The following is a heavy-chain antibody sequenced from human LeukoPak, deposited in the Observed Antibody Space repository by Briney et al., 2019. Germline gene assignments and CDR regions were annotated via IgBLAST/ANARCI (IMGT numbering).Heavy chain of an antibody. D-gene: IGHD2-8*02. J-gene: IGHJ4*02. CDR2: INEDGSEK. CDR1: GFTFSAYW. V-gene: IGHV3-7*01. Sequence: PGGSLRLSCAASGFTFSAYWMNWVRQAPGKGLEWVANINEDGSEKYYLDSVKGRFTISRDNAKNSLYLQMNSLRAEDTAVYYRASYWYSWGQGTLVTVSS. CDR3: ASYWYS.